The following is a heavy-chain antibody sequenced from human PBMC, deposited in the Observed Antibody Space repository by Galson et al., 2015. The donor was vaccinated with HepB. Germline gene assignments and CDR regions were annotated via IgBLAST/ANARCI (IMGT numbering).Heavy chain of an antibody. CDR2: SDPENGEV. CDR3: AVNRFNGPGPLDF. CDR1: GHTLSDLS. Sequence: SVKVSCKVAGHTLSDLSMHWVRQVLGQGLEWMGGSDPENGEVIYAQRLMGRVTLTEDRSTDTAYMDLSSLGSEDTAVYFCAVNRFNGPGPLDFWGQGTLVTVSS. J-gene: IGHJ4*02. V-gene: IGHV1-24*01. D-gene: IGHD2-8*01.